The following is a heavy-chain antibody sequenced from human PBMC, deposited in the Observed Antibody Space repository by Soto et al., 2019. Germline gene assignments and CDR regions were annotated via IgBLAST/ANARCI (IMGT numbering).Heavy chain of an antibody. V-gene: IGHV1-69*13. CDR2: IIPIFGTA. Sequence: GASVKVSCKASGGTFSSYAISWVRQAPGQGLEWMGGIIPIFGTANYAQKFQGRVTITADESTSTAYMELSSLRSEDTAVYYCATAGTLRFLEWFPPYWGQGTLVTVSS. D-gene: IGHD3-3*01. J-gene: IGHJ4*02. CDR1: GGTFSSYA. CDR3: ATAGTLRFLEWFPPY.